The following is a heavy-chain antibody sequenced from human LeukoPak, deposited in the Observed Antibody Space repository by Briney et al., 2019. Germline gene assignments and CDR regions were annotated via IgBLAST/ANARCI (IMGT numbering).Heavy chain of an antibody. V-gene: IGHV3-11*04. J-gene: IGHJ3*01. Sequence: FWGWIRQPPGKGLEWVAYIRSTGRPISYADSVKGRFTISRYNTKSSMYLQMNSLTVEDTAVYYCARGADDGFDLWGPGTMVTVSS. CDR3: ARGADDGFDL. CDR1: F. CDR2: IRSTGRPI.